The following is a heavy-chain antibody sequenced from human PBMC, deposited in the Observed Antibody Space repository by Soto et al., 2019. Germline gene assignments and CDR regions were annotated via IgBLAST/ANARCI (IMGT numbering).Heavy chain of an antibody. D-gene: IGHD3-22*01. Sequence: QVQLVQSGAEVKKPGASVKISCEASGYSFTSQYVHWVRQAPGQGLEWMGIINPNGGSTTYAQKFPGRVTMTRDTSTSTVYMELSSLRAEETAVYYCAKSYYFDSSADGLDTWGQGTMVTVSS. J-gene: IGHJ3*02. CDR2: INPNGGST. CDR3: AKSYYFDSSADGLDT. CDR1: GYSFTSQY. V-gene: IGHV1-46*01.